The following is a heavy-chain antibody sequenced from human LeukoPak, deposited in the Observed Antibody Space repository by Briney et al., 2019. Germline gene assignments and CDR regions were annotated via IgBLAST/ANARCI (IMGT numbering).Heavy chain of an antibody. D-gene: IGHD2-2*02. CDR2: IIPIFGTA. CDR3: ARDRPGRYCSTISCYSASPFDP. V-gene: IGHV1-69*13. J-gene: IGHJ5*02. Sequence: RASVKVSCKASGGTVSRYPISWVRQAPGQGLEWMGGIIPIFGTANYAQKFQGRATIIADESTSTAYMELSSLRSEDTAVYYCARDRPGRYCSTISCYSASPFDPWGQGTLVTVSS. CDR1: GGTVSRYP.